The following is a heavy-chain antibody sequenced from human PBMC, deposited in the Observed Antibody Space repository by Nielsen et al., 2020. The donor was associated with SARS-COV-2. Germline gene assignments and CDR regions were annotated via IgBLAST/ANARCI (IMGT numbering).Heavy chain of an antibody. V-gene: IGHV1-69*04. Sequence: SVKVSCKASGGTSNTYAITWVRRAPGQGLEWMGRIIPLLGVPRYAQKFQGRVTISADKSTSTAYMELSSLTSEDTAVYYCARGDMAREGDADYWGQGTLVTVSS. CDR1: GGTSNTYA. CDR3: ARGDMAREGDADY. CDR2: IIPLLGVP. J-gene: IGHJ4*02. D-gene: IGHD5-24*01.